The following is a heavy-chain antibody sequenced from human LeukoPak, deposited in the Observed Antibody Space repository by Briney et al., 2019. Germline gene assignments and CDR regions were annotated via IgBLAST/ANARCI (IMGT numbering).Heavy chain of an antibody. J-gene: IGHJ4*02. CDR1: GFTFNTHW. CDR3: ATCEGY. CDR2: IKQDGRDT. V-gene: IGHV3-7*03. Sequence: GGSLRLSCAASGFTFNTHWMSWVRQAPGKGLEWVANIKQDGRDTYYVDSVKGRFTISRDNAKNSLNLQMNSLRAEDTAMYYCATCEGYWGQGTLVTASS.